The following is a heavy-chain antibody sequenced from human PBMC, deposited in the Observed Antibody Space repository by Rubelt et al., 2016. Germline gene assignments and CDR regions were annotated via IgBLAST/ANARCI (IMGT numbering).Heavy chain of an antibody. D-gene: IGHD6-6*01. CDR1: GGSISSYY. V-gene: IGHV4-59*01. J-gene: IGHJ5*02. Sequence: QVQLQESGPGLVKPSETLSLTCTVSGGSISSYYWSWIRQPPGKGLEWIGYIYYSGSTNYNPALSGRVTISVDTSKNQFSLKLRSVTAADTAVYYCARVHSSSARDPDNWFDPWGQGTLVTVSS. CDR2: IYYSGST. CDR3: ARVHSSSARDPDNWFDP.